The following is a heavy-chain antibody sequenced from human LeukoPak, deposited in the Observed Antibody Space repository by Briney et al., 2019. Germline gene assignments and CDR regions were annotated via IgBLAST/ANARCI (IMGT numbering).Heavy chain of an antibody. CDR3: ARGVPRRFAYYYYGMDV. J-gene: IGHJ6*02. CDR1: GFTFSSYG. CDR2: IWYDGSNK. Sequence: GGSLRLSCAASGFTFSSYGMHWVRQAPGKGLEWVAVIWYDGSNKYYADSVKGRFTISRDNSKNTQYLQMNSLRAEDTAVYYCARGVPRRFAYYYYGMDVWGQGTTVTVSS. V-gene: IGHV3-33*01. D-gene: IGHD3-16*01.